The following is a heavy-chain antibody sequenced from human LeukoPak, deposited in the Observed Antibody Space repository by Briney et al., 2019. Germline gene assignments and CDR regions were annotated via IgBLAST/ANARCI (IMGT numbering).Heavy chain of an antibody. D-gene: IGHD3-10*01. CDR2: ISAYNGNT. V-gene: IGHV1-18*01. Sequence: ASVKVSCTASGYTFTSYGISWVRQAPGQGLEWMGWISAYNGNTNYAQKLQGRVTITTDTSTSTAYMELRSLRSDDTAVYYCARDHLTMVRGTSDYWGQGTLVTVSS. J-gene: IGHJ4*02. CDR1: GYTFTSYG. CDR3: ARDHLTMVRGTSDY.